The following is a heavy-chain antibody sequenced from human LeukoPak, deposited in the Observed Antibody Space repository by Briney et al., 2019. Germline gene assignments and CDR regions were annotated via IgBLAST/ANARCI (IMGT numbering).Heavy chain of an antibody. CDR3: AGHHPRNTVDF. D-gene: IGHD2-8*02. CDR2: INHSGST. J-gene: IGHJ4*02. CDR1: GGSFSGYY. Sequence: SETLSLTCAVYGGSFSGYYWSWIRQPPGKGLEWIGEINHSGSTNYNPSLKSRVTISVDASKNQFSLKLSSVTAADTAVYYCAGHHPRNTVDFWGQGTLVTVSS. V-gene: IGHV4-34*01.